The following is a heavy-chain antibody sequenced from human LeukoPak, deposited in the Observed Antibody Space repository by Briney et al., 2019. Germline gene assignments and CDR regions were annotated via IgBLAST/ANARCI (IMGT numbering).Heavy chain of an antibody. CDR1: GGSLSGHY. V-gene: IGHV4-34*01. CDR3: AREYHDFLSGYYTRGIEY. D-gene: IGHD3-3*01. CDR2: INHSGNT. J-gene: IGHJ4*02. Sequence: SETLSLTCAVYGGSLSGHYWNWIRQPPGKGLEWIGEINHSGNTNYSPSLKSRVTISVDTSKNQFSLKLTSVTAADTAVYYCAREYHDFLSGYYTRGIEYWGQGTLVTVSS.